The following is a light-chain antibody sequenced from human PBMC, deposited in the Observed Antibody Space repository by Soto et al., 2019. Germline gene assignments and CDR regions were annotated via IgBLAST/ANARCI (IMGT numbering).Light chain of an antibody. V-gene: IGLV1-44*01. CDR2: SNN. CDR3: KSYDSSLSLYV. CDR1: SSNIGSNT. J-gene: IGLJ1*01. Sequence: LTHRPSSSGTPGQRVTISCSGSSSNIGSNTVDCYQQLPGTAPKLLIYSNNQRPSVVPDRFSGSKSGTSASLSITGLQAEDEADYYCKSYDSSLSLYVFGTGTKVTVL.